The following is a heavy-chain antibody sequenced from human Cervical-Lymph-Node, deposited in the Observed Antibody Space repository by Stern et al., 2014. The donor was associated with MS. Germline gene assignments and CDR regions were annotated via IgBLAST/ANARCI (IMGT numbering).Heavy chain of an antibody. CDR3: ARYLSWNAIFTNVFDI. V-gene: IGHV1-2*02. D-gene: IGHD1-1*01. J-gene: IGHJ3*02. CDR2: INAKGGIK. CDR1: GYTFSDHY. Sequence: QVQLVQSGAEVKKPAASVSVSCTASGYTFSDHYMHWVRQAPGQGLEWMGGINAKGGIKNYAQKFQGRVTMTRDTSISTAYMELSSLRSDDAAVYYCARYLSWNAIFTNVFDIWGQGTMVTVSS.